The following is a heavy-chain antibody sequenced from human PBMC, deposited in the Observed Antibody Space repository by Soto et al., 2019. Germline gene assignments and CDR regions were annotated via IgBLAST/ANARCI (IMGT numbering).Heavy chain of an antibody. CDR3: ARSLRAAVAALDP. J-gene: IGHJ5*02. CDR2: INPSGGST. CDR1: GYPFTSYY. D-gene: IGHD6-19*01. V-gene: IGHV1-46*01. Sequence: ASVKVSFKAGGYPFTSYYMHFVRQAPGQGLEWMGIINPSGGSTSYAQKFQGRVTMTRDTSTSTVYMELSSLRSEDTAVYYCARSLRAAVAALDPWGQGTLVTVS.